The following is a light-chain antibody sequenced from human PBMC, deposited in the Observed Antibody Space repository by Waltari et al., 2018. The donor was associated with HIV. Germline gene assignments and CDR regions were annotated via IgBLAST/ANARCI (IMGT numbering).Light chain of an antibody. CDR2: EVT. Sequence: SAPNQPEPVSGSPGQSITITCTGTSSNVGSEDIVSRYQQHPGEAPNHFIYEVTNLPSGVSHRFSGSKSGNTASLTISGLQSEDESDYYCCSCARSCIRSVFGPGTKVTVL. J-gene: IGLJ1*01. V-gene: IGLV2-23*02. CDR1: SSNVGSEDI. CDR3: CSCARSCIRSV.